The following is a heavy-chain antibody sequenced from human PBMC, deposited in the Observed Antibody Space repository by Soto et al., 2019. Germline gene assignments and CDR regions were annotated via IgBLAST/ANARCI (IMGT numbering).Heavy chain of an antibody. Sequence: ASVKDSCKSSGFTFSNYDITWVRQVPGQGLEWLGWISGHNGDTIYTQRLRARVSMTTDTSTGTAYMELRSLRFDDTAVYYCARGSIVVVPAARGWFAPWGQGTLVPVSS. CDR2: ISGHNGDT. CDR1: GFTFSNYD. CDR3: ARGSIVVVPAARGWFAP. V-gene: IGHV1-18*01. D-gene: IGHD2-2*01. J-gene: IGHJ5*02.